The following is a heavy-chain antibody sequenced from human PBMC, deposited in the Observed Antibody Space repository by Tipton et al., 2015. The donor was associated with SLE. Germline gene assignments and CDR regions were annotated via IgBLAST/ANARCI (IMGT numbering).Heavy chain of an antibody. J-gene: IGHJ4*02. CDR2: INHSGST. V-gene: IGHV4-34*01. Sequence: TLSLTCAVYGGSFSGYYWNWIRQPPGKGLEWIGEINHSGSTNYNPSLKSRVTISVDTSKNQFSLKLSSVTAADTAVYYCASLFDHWGQGTLVTVSS. CDR1: GGSFSGYY. CDR3: ASLFDH.